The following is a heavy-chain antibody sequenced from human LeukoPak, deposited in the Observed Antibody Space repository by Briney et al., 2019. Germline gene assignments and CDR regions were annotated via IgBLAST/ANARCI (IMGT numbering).Heavy chain of an antibody. Sequence: SVKVSCKASGGTFSSYAISWVRQAPGQGLEWMGGIIPIFGTANYAQKFQGRVTITADESTSTAYMELSSLRSEDTAVYYCARDRTYYDYVWGSYRPGLFDYWGQGTLVTVSS. CDR2: IIPIFGTA. CDR1: GGTFSSYA. CDR3: ARDRTYYDYVWGSYRPGLFDY. V-gene: IGHV1-69*13. J-gene: IGHJ4*02. D-gene: IGHD3-16*02.